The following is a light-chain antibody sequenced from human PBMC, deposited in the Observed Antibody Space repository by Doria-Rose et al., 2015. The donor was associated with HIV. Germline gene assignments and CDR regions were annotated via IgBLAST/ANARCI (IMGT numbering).Light chain of an antibody. CDR3: QQTYSFPYS. V-gene: IGKV1-39*01. J-gene: IGKJ2*01. Sequence: DVQLTQSPSSLSPSVGDRVTITCRASQGITSNLNWYQQKAGKAPKLLIFTATTLQSGVPSRFSGGGSGTDFTLTISSLQPEDFATYYCQQTYSFPYSFGQGTNLDIE. CDR1: QGITSN. CDR2: TAT.